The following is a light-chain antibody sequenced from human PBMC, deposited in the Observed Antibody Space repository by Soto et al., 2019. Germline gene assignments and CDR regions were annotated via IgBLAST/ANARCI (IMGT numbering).Light chain of an antibody. CDR3: QQYNSYSALT. CDR1: QGIRNY. CDR2: DAS. Sequence: EIQVTQTRSSVPASVGDRVTITCRASQGIRNYLAWHQQKPGKAPKLLIYDASSLESGVPSRFSGSGSGTEFTLTISSLQPDDFATYYCQQYNSYSALTFGGGTKVDIK. V-gene: IGKV1-5*01. J-gene: IGKJ4*01.